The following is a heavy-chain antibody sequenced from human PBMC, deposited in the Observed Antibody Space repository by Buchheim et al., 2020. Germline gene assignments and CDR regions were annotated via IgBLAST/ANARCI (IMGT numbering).Heavy chain of an antibody. CDR3: ARQYTH. D-gene: IGHD2-2*02. Sequence: QLHLQESGPGLLKPSETLSLTCTVSGGSITGDTFYWGWIRQPPGNGLEWIASISYSGTTYYNPSLMSRVTILVDTSKKQFSLRLSSVTAADTAIYYCARQYTHWGQG. CDR2: ISYSGTT. V-gene: IGHV4-39*01. CDR1: GGSITGDTFY. J-gene: IGHJ4*02.